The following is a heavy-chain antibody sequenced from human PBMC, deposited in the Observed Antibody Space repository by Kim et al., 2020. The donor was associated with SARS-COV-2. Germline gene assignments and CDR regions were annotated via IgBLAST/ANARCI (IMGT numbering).Heavy chain of an antibody. CDR1: GYTFTSYG. D-gene: IGHD3-22*01. Sequence: ASVKVSCKASGYTFTSYGISWVRQAPGQGLEWMGWISAYNGNTNYAQKLQGRVTMTTDTSTSTAYMELRSLRSDDTAVYYCARDSGSGYYALYNWFDPWGQGTLVTVSS. CDR2: ISAYNGNT. CDR3: ARDSGSGYYALYNWFDP. V-gene: IGHV1-18*01. J-gene: IGHJ5*02.